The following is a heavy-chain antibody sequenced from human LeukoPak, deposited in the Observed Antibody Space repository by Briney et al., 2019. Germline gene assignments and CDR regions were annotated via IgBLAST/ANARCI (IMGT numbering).Heavy chain of an antibody. CDR1: GFTFSSYW. V-gene: IGHV3-7*01. CDR3: ARDRGADDY. J-gene: IGHJ4*02. D-gene: IGHD3-10*01. CDR2: INEDGSEK. Sequence: GGSLRLSCAVSGFTFSSYWMTWVRQAPGKGLEWVANINEDGSEKYYVDSVKGRFTISRDNAKNSLHLQMSSLRAEDSAVYYCARDRGADDYWGQGTLVTVSS.